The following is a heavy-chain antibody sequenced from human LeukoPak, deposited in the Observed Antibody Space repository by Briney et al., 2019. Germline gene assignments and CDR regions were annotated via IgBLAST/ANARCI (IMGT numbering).Heavy chain of an antibody. V-gene: IGHV3-74*01. CDR2: INSDGSST. D-gene: IGHD6-13*01. J-gene: IGHJ5*02. Sequence: GGSLRLSCAASGFTFSSYWMHWVRQAPGKGLVWASRINSDGSSTSYADSVKGRFTISRDNSKNTLYLQMNSLRAEDTAVYYCAKLRFRSIAAAGTNNWFDPWGQGTLVTVSS. CDR3: AKLRFRSIAAAGTNNWFDP. CDR1: GFTFSSYW.